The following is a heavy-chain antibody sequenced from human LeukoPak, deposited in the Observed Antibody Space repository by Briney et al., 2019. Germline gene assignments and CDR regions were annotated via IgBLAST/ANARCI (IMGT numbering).Heavy chain of an antibody. CDR3: ARKSSSTSCSYFDY. CDR2: IYSGGST. V-gene: IGHV3-53*05. CDR1: GFTFSSNY. Sequence: GGSLRLSCAASGFTFSSNYMSWVRQARGKGLEWVSVIYSGGSTYYADSVKGRFTISRDNSKNTLYLQMNSLRAEDTAVYYCARKSSSTSCSYFDYWGQGTLVTVSS. D-gene: IGHD2-2*01. J-gene: IGHJ4*02.